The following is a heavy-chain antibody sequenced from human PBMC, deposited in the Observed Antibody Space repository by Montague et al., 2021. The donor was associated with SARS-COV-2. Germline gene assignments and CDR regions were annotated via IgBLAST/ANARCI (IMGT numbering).Heavy chain of an antibody. CDR1: GGSFSGYY. CDR3: ARGRTVTTFYYYYGMDV. J-gene: IGHJ6*02. CDR2: INHSGST. V-gene: IGHV4-34*01. Sequence: SETLSLTCAVYGGSFSGYYWSWIRQPPGKGLEWIGEINHSGSTNXXPSLKSRVTISVDTSKNQFSLKLSSVTAADTAVYYCARGRTVTTFYYYYGMDVWGQGTTVTASS. D-gene: IGHD4-17*01.